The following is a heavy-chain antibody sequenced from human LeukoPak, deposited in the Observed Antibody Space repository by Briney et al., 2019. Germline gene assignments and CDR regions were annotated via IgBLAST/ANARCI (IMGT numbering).Heavy chain of an antibody. D-gene: IGHD5-24*01. CDR1: GFTFSSYG. V-gene: IGHV3-30*02. CDR2: IRYDGSNK. CDR3: ANSRLRDYYYMDV. J-gene: IGHJ6*03. Sequence: PGGSLRLSCAASGFTFSSYGMHWVRQAPGKGPEWVAFIRYDGSNKYYADSVKGRFTISRDNSKNTLYLQMNSLRAEDTAVYYCANSRLRDYYYMDVWGKGTTVTVSS.